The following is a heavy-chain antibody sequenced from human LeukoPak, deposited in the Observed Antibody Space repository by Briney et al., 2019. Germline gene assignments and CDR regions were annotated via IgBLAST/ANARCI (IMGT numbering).Heavy chain of an antibody. V-gene: IGHV3-48*01. CDR3: ARDWI. Sequence: GGSLRLSCTTSGFSFTNYAVNWVRQAPGKGLEWLSYISGPGTTTKYADSVKGRFTISRDNDKNSLYLQMNSLRAEDTAVYYCARDWIWGQGTMVTVSS. J-gene: IGHJ3*02. CDR2: ISGPGTTT. CDR1: GFSFTNYA.